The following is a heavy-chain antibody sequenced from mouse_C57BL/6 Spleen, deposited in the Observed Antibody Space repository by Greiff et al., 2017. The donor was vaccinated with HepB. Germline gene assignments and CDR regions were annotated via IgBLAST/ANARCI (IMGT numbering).Heavy chain of an antibody. V-gene: IGHV1-52*01. D-gene: IGHD4-1*01. Sequence: QVQLKQPGAELVRPGSSVKLSCKASGYTFTSYWMHWVKQRPIQGLEWIGNIDPSDSETHYNQKFKDKATLTVDKSSSTAYMQLSSLTSEDSAVYYCAKLNWEGFAYWGQGTLVTVAA. CDR1: GYTFTSYW. CDR2: IDPSDSET. J-gene: IGHJ3*01. CDR3: AKLNWEGFAY.